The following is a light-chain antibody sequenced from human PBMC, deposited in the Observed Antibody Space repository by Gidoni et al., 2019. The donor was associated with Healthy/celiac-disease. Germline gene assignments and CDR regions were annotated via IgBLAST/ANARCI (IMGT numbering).Light chain of an antibody. CDR2: NAS. J-gene: IGKJ4*01. CDR1: QSVSSY. V-gene: IGKV3-15*01. Sequence: DIVMTQSPATLSVSPGDRATLSCRASQSVSSYLAWYQQKPGQAPRLFIENASTRATGVPARFSGSGAGTEFTLTISSLQSEDFAVYYCQQYTNWPLTFGGGTKVEIK. CDR3: QQYTNWPLT.